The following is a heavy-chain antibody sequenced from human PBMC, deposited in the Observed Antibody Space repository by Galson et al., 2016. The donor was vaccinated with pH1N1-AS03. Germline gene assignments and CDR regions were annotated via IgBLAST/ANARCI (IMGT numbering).Heavy chain of an antibody. CDR2: IRVYTGKT. Sequence: SVKVSCKASGYIFTTYGIKWVRQAPGQGLEWMGWIRVYTGKTHYAQNLQDRVTMTRDTSTSTAYMELRSLRSDDTAVYYCARGGDSSDIWGQGTLVTVSS. CDR3: ARGGDSSDI. CDR1: GYIFTTYG. D-gene: IGHD3-3*01. J-gene: IGHJ4*02. V-gene: IGHV1-18*01.